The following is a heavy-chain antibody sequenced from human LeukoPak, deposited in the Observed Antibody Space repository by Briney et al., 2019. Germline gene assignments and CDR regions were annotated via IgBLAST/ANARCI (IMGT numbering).Heavy chain of an antibody. V-gene: IGHV3-21*01. CDR3: VRNDYDDYGCDY. J-gene: IGHJ4*02. Sequence: GSLRLSCAASGFTFSSYSVNWVRQAPGKGLEWVSSITTSGNYMFYAGSVKGRFTTSRDNAKNSVFLQMNSLRAEDTAMYYCVRNDYDDYGCDYWGQGTLVTVSS. D-gene: IGHD4-17*01. CDR1: GFTFSSYS. CDR2: ITTSGNYM.